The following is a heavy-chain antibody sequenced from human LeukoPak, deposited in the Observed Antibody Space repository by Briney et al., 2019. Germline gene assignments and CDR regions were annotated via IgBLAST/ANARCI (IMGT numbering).Heavy chain of an antibody. CDR2: IFYSGST. J-gene: IGHJ4*02. CDR3: ARDGGYRDYFDY. D-gene: IGHD1-1*01. V-gene: IGHV4-39*07. CDR1: GGSIISTSHY. Sequence: SETLSLTCTVSGGSIISTSHYWGWIRQPPGKGLEWIGSIFYSGSTYYSPSLRSRLTISVDTSKNQFSLKLSSVTAADTAVYYCARDGGYRDYFDYWGQGTLVTVSS.